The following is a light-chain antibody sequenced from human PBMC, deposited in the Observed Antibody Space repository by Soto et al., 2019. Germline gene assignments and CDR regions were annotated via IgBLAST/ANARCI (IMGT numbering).Light chain of an antibody. CDR3: SSYTSSSTRV. CDR2: DVS. Sequence: QSVLTQPASVSGSPGQSITISCTGTSSDVGGYNYVSWYQQHPGKAPKLMIYDVSNRPSGVSNRFSGSKSGNTASLTISGLQAEDEADYYCSSYTSSSTRVLGTRIKLTVL. V-gene: IGLV2-14*01. J-gene: IGLJ1*01. CDR1: SSDVGGYNY.